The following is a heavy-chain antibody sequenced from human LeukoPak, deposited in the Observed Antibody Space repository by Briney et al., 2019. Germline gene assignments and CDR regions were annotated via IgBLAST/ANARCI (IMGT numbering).Heavy chain of an antibody. CDR3: AREEAGALMDV. CDR1: GGSFSGYY. Sequence: SETLSLTCAVYGGSFSGYYWSWIRQPAGKGLEWIGRIYTSGSTNYNPSLKSRVTMSVDTSKNQFSLKLSSVTAADTAVYYCAREEAGALMDVWGKGTTVTVSS. V-gene: IGHV4-4*07. D-gene: IGHD3-10*01. CDR2: IYTSGST. J-gene: IGHJ6*03.